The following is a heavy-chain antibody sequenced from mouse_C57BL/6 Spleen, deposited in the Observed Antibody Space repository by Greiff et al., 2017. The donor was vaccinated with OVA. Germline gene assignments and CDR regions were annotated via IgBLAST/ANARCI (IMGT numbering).Heavy chain of an antibody. J-gene: IGHJ3*01. D-gene: IGHD2-3*01. CDR2: ISYDGSN. V-gene: IGHV3-6*01. Sequence: EVKLQESGPGLVKPSQSLSLTCSVTGYSITSGYYWNWIRQFPGNKLEWMGYISYDGSNNYNPSLKNRISITRDTSKNQFFLKLNSVTTEDTATYYCASYDGYYAWFAYWGQGTLVTVSA. CDR1: GYSITSGYY. CDR3: ASYDGYYAWFAY.